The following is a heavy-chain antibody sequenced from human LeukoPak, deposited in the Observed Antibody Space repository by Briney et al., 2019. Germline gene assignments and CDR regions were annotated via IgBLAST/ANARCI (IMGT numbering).Heavy chain of an antibody. D-gene: IGHD3-10*01. J-gene: IGHJ4*02. Sequence: RASLKISRKGAGYTFTSYWIGWGRQMPGKGLEWMGIIYPGDSDTRYSPSFQGQVTISVDKSISPAYLQWSSLKASDTAMYYCARLPSVRGVDRYFDYWGQGTLVTVSS. CDR2: IYPGDSDT. V-gene: IGHV5-51*01. CDR3: ARLPSVRGVDRYFDY. CDR1: GYTFTSYW.